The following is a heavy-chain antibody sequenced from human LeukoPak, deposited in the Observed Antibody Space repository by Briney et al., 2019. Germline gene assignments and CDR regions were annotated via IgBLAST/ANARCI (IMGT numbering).Heavy chain of an antibody. D-gene: IGHD3-3*01. CDR3: ARGRTIFGVDIDY. CDR1: GYTFTSYD. V-gene: IGHV1-8*01. J-gene: IGHJ4*02. CDR2: MNPNSGNT. Sequence: ASVKVSCKASGYTFTSYDINWVRQATGQGLEWVGWMNPNSGNTGYALKFQGRVTMTRNTSISTAYTELSSLRSEDTAVYCCARGRTIFGVDIDYWGQGTLVTVSS.